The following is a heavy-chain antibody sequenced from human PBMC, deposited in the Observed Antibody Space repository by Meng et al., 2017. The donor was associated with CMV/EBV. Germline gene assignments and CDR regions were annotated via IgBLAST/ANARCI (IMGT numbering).Heavy chain of an antibody. CDR1: GGSISSSSYY. CDR3: ASYSF. V-gene: IGHV4-39*07. D-gene: IGHD4-11*01. Sequence: SATLSLTCTVSGGSISSSSYYWGWIRQPPGKGLEWIGSIYYSGSTYYNPSLKSRVAISVDTSKNQFSLKLSSVTAADTAVYYCASYSFWGQGTLVTVSS. J-gene: IGHJ4*02. CDR2: IYYSGST.